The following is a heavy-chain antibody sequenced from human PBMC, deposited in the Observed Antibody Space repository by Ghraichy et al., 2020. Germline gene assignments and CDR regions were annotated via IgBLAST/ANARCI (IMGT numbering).Heavy chain of an antibody. J-gene: IGHJ4*02. Sequence: ASVKVSCKASGYTFTSYYMHWVRQAPGQGLEWMGIINPSGGSTSYAQKFQGRVTMTRDTSTSTVYMELSSLRSEDTAVYYCARSAFYCSSTSCFYFDYWGQGTLVTVSS. D-gene: IGHD2-2*01. CDR1: GYTFTSYY. CDR2: INPSGGST. CDR3: ARSAFYCSSTSCFYFDY. V-gene: IGHV1-46*01.